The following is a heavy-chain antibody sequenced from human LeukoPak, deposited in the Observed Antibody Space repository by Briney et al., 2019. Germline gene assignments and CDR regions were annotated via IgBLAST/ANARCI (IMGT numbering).Heavy chain of an antibody. CDR2: IYYSGST. D-gene: IGHD4-11*01. CDR1: GGSISSSNYY. J-gene: IGHJ4*02. Sequence: SETLSLTCSVSGGSISSSNYYWGWIRQSPGKGLEWIGSIYYSGSTYYNPSLKSRLTISVDTSKNQFSLKLSSVTAADTAAYYCVRQKITTSDYWGQGNMVTVSS. V-gene: IGHV4-39*01. CDR3: VRQKITTSDY.